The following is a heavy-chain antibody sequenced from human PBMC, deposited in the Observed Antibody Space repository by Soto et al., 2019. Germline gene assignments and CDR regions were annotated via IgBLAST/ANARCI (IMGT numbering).Heavy chain of an antibody. J-gene: IGHJ3*02. V-gene: IGHV1-2*04. D-gene: IGHD3-3*02. Sequence: ASVKVSCKASGYTFTGYYMHWVRQAPGQGLEWMGWINPNSGGTNYAQKFQGWVTMTRDTSISTAYMELSRLRSDDTAVDYCARRTQGSFQAFDIWGQGTMVTVSS. CDR2: INPNSGGT. CDR3: ARRTQGSFQAFDI. CDR1: GYTFTGYY.